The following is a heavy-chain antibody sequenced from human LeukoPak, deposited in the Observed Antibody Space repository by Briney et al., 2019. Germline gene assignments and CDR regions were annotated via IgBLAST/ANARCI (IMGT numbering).Heavy chain of an antibody. D-gene: IGHD3-16*01. Sequence: SGGSLRLSCAASGFTFSSYAMHWVRQAPGKGLEWVAIISYDGSNKYYADSVKGRFTISRDNSKNTLYLQMNSLRAEDTAVYYCARGGVWNLDYWGQGTLVTVSS. CDR2: ISYDGSNK. CDR1: GFTFSSYA. V-gene: IGHV3-30*04. J-gene: IGHJ4*02. CDR3: ARGGVWNLDY.